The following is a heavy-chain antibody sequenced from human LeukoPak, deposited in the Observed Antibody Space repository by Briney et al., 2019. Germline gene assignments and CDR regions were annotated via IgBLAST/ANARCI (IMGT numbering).Heavy chain of an antibody. CDR3: ARVPGAVYYDYMDV. CDR2: ISSSSSYI. D-gene: IGHD6-19*01. V-gene: IGHV3-21*01. J-gene: IGHJ6*03. Sequence: PGGSLRLSCAASGFTFSSYSMNWVRQAPGKGLEWVSSISSSSSYIYYADSVKGRFTISRDNANNSLYLQMNTLRAEDTAVYYCARVPGAVYYDYMDVWGKGTTVTVSS. CDR1: GFTFSSYS.